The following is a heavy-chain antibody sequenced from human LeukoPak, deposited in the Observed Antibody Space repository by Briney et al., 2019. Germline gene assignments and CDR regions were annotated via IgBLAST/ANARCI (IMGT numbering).Heavy chain of an antibody. CDR3: ARARNKGKNLNWLLSYYYYMDV. CDR1: GESFSGYY. CDR2: INHSGKT. V-gene: IGHV4-34*01. Sequence: SETLSLTCSVYGESFSGYYWTWIRQPPGKGLEWIGEINHSGKTNYNPSLKSRVTLSVDTSKNQFSLKLSSVTAADTAVYYCARARNKGKNLNWLLSYYYYMDVWDRGTTVTVSS. J-gene: IGHJ6*03. D-gene: IGHD3-3*01.